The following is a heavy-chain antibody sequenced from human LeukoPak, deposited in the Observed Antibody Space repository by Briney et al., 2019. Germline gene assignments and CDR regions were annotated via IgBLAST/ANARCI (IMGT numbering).Heavy chain of an antibody. CDR3: AGGSYSGYY. Sequence: SWGSLRLSCAASGFTFSSYEMNWVRQAPGKGLEWVAVISYDGSNKYYADSVKGRFTISRDNSKNTLYLQMNSLRAEDTAVYYCAGGSYSGYYWGQRTLVTVSS. V-gene: IGHV3-30*04. CDR2: ISYDGSNK. D-gene: IGHD1-26*01. J-gene: IGHJ4*02. CDR1: GFTFSSYE.